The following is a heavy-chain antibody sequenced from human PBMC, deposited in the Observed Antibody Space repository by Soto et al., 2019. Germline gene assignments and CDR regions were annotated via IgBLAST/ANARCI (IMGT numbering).Heavy chain of an antibody. CDR1: GGSISSYY. CDR3: ARRAAFGVVPGKPSYYYYYMDV. CDR2: IYYSGST. J-gene: IGHJ6*03. D-gene: IGHD2-2*01. V-gene: IGHV4-59*08. Sequence: SETLSLTCTVSGGSISSYYWSWIRQPPGKGLEWIGYIYYSGSTNYNPSLKSRVTISVDTSKNQFSLKLSSVTAADTAVYYCARRAAFGVVPGKPSYYYYYMDVWGKGTTVTVSS.